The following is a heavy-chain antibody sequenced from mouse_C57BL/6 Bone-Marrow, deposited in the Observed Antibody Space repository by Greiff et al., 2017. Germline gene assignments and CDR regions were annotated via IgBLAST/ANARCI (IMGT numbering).Heavy chain of an antibody. V-gene: IGHV1-69*01. J-gene: IGHJ1*03. CDR2: IDPSDSYT. CDR1: GYTFTSYW. Sequence: VQLQQPGAELVMPGASVKLSCKASGYTFTSYWMHWVKQRPGQGLEWIGEIDPSDSYTNYNQKFKGKSTLTVDKSSSTAYMQLSSLTSEDSAVYYCARGDDYGSSYFGVWGTGTTVTVSS. D-gene: IGHD1-1*01. CDR3: ARGDDYGSSYFGV.